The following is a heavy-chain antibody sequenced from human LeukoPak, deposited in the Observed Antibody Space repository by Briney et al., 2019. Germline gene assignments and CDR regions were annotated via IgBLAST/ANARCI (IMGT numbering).Heavy chain of an antibody. J-gene: IGHJ5*02. Sequence: KASETLSLTCTVSGGSISSYYWSWIRQPPGKGLEWIGYIYTSGSTNYNPSLKSRVTISVDTSKNQFSLKLSSVTAADTAVYYCARTLDWFDPWGQGTLVTVSS. CDR3: ARTLDWFDP. D-gene: IGHD2/OR15-2a*01. CDR1: GGSISSYY. V-gene: IGHV4-4*09. CDR2: IYTSGST.